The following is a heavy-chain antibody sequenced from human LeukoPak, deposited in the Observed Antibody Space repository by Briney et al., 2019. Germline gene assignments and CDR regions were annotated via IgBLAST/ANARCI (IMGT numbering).Heavy chain of an antibody. CDR3: ATDRSSGWVDS. V-gene: IGHV1-24*01. CDR2: FDPEDGET. D-gene: IGHD6-19*01. CDR1: GYTLTELP. Sequence: ASVKVSCKVSGYTLTELPMHRVRQAPGKGLEWMGGFDPEDGETFYAEKFQGRVTMTEDTSADTAYMELISLRSEDTAVYYCATDRSSGWVDSWGQGTLVTVSS. J-gene: IGHJ4*02.